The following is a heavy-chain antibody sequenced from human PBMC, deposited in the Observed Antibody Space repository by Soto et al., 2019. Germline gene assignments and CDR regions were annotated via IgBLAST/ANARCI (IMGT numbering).Heavy chain of an antibody. Sequence: PSETLSLTCTVSGGSISSYYWSWIRQPPGKGLEWIGYIYYSGSTNYNPSLKSRVTISVDTSKNQFSLKLSSVTAADTAVYYCARHREEWSMSYLESWFDPWGQGTLVTVSS. CDR2: IYYSGST. V-gene: IGHV4-59*08. D-gene: IGHD3-10*01. J-gene: IGHJ5*02. CDR1: GGSISSYY. CDR3: ARHREEWSMSYLESWFDP.